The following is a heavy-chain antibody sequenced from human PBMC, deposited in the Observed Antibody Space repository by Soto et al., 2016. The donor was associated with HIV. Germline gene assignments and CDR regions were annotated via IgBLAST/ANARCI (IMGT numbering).Heavy chain of an antibody. J-gene: IGHJ4*02. V-gene: IGHV3-74*01. D-gene: IGHD3-3*01. Sequence: EVQLVESGGGLVQPGGSLRLSCAASGFTFSSYWMHWVRQAPGKGLVWVSRINSDGSSTSYADSVKGRFTISRDNAKNTLYLQMNSLRAEDTAVYYCARTTYYDFWSGYPFDYWGQGTLVTVSS. CDR1: GFTFSSYW. CDR3: ARTTYYDFWSGYPFDY. CDR2: INSDGSST.